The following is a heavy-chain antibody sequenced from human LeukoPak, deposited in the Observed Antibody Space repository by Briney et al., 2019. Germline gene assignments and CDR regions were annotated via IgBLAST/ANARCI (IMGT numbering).Heavy chain of an antibody. CDR3: ARDHVGLAAHWFDP. J-gene: IGHJ5*02. CDR2: IYTSGST. CDR1: GGSISSYY. Sequence: SESLSLTCTVSGGSISSYYWSWIRQPAGKGLEWIGRIYTSGSTNYNPSLKSRVTMSVDTSKNQFSLKLSSVTAADTAVYYCARDHVGLAAHWFDPWGQGTLVTVSS. V-gene: IGHV4-4*07. D-gene: IGHD6-13*01.